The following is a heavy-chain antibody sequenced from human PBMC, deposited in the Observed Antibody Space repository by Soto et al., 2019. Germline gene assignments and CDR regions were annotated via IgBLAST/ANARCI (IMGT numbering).Heavy chain of an antibody. V-gene: IGHV1-69*13. CDR1: GGTFSSYA. D-gene: IGHD2-21*02. J-gene: IGHJ6*02. CDR2: IIPIFGTA. CDR3: ARDCGGDCYSNYGMDV. Sequence: ASVKVSCKASGGTFSSYAISWVRQAPGQGLEWMGGIIPIFGTANYAQKFQGRVTITADESTSTAYMELSSLRSEDTAVYYCARDCGGDCYSNYGMDVWGQGTTVTVSS.